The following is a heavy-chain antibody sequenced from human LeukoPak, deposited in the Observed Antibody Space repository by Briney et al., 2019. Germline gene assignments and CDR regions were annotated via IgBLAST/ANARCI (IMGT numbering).Heavy chain of an antibody. D-gene: IGHD3-9*01. J-gene: IGHJ4*02. CDR1: GYTFADYG. CDR2: ISAYSGNP. Sequence: ASVKVSCKASGYTFADYGLNWVRQAPGQGLEWMGWISAYSGNPKYAQKFQGRVTMTTDTSTSTAYLELRSLRSDDTAVYYCARATSLSGHPYYFDDWGQGTLVTVSS. V-gene: IGHV1-18*01. CDR3: ARATSLSGHPYYFDD.